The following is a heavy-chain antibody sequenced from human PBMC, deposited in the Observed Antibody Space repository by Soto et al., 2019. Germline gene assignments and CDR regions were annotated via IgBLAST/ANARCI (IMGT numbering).Heavy chain of an antibody. CDR3: TSPSQWLVLGPHFDFDY. J-gene: IGHJ4*02. CDR2: IKSKTDGGTT. Sequence: GGSLRLSCAASGFTFSNAWMSWVRQAPGKGLEWVGRIKSKTDGGTTDYAAPVKGRFTISRDDSKNTLYLQMNSLKTEDTAVYYCTSPSQWLVLGPHFDFDYWGQGTLVTVSS. CDR1: GFTFSNAW. D-gene: IGHD6-19*01. V-gene: IGHV3-15*01.